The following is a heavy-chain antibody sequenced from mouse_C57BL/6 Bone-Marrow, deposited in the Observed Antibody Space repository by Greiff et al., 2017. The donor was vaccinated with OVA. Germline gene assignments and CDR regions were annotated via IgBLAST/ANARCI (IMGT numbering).Heavy chain of an antibody. Sequence: SGPVLVKPGASVKMSCKASGYTFTDYYMNWVKQSHGKSLEWIGVINPYNGGTSYNQKFKGKATLTVDKSSRTAYMELNSLTSEYSAVYYCARDYDGYYEGWFAYWGQGTLVTVSA. CDR1: GYTFTDYY. J-gene: IGHJ3*01. CDR3: ARDYDGYYEGWFAY. CDR2: INPYNGGT. D-gene: IGHD2-3*01. V-gene: IGHV1-19*01.